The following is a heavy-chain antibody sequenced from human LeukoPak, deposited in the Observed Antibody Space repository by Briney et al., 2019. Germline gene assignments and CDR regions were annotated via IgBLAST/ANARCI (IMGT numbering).Heavy chain of an antibody. CDR2: ITSSGSTI. CDR3: AREGSYYFDY. J-gene: IGHJ4*02. CDR1: GFTFSAYD. D-gene: IGHD2-15*01. V-gene: IGHV3-48*03. Sequence: PGGSLRLSCAASGFTFSAYDMNWVRQAPGKGLEWVSHITSSGSTIYYADSVTGRVTISRDNAKNSLYVQMKSLRAEDTAVYYCAREGSYYFDYWGQGTLVSVSS.